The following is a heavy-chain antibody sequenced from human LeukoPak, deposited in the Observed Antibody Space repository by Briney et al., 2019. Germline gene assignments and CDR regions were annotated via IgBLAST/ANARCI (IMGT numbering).Heavy chain of an antibody. Sequence: GGSLRLSCAASGLTISSYSMNWVRQAPGKGLQWVSYISSSSSTIYYADSVKGRFTISRDNAKNSLYLQMNSLRAEDTALYYCARERTPKHYYGSGTYDRYFDHWGQGTLVTVSS. CDR3: ARERTPKHYYGSGTYDRYFDH. J-gene: IGHJ4*02. CDR2: ISSSSSTI. CDR1: GLTISSYS. V-gene: IGHV3-48*04. D-gene: IGHD3-10*01.